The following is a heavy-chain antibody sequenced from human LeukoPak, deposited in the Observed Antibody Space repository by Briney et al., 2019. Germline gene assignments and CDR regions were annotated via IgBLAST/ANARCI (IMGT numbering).Heavy chain of an antibody. CDR1: GGSISSGAYY. CDR3: ARDGYSGYDYGGSYNMLDY. Sequence: TSETLSLTCTVSGGSISSGAYYWSWIRQHPGKGLEWIGYIYYSGSTYYNPSLKSRVTISVDTSKNQFSLKLSSVTAADTAVYYCARDGYSGYDYGGSYNMLDYWGQGTLVTVSS. J-gene: IGHJ4*02. CDR2: IYYSGST. D-gene: IGHD5-12*01. V-gene: IGHV4-31*03.